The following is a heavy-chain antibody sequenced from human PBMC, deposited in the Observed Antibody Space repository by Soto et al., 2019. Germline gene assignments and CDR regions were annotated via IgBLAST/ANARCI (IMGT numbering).Heavy chain of an antibody. Sequence: GESLKISCKGSGYSFTSYWIGWVRQMPGKGLEWMGIIYPGDSDTIYSPSFQGQVTISADKSISTTFLRWSSLKASDTAIYYCARQYSPFSRLTGYYLWGQGTLVTVSS. CDR2: IYPGDSDT. CDR1: GYSFTSYW. D-gene: IGHD3-9*01. CDR3: ARQYSPFSRLTGYYL. V-gene: IGHV5-51*01. J-gene: IGHJ4*02.